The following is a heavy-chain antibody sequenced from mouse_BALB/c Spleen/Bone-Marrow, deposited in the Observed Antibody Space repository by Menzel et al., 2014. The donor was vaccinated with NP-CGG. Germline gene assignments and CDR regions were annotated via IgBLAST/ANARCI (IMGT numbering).Heavy chain of an antibody. V-gene: IGHV1-11*01. D-gene: IGHD1-1*01. CDR2: IYPVSGET. CDR1: GYTFTDHI. CDR3: GRGNYGSSYAMDY. Sequence: VQLQQSGAELASPGASVTLSCKASGYTFTDHIMNWVKKRPGQGLEWIGRIYPVSGETNYNQKSMGKATFSVDRSPSTVYMVLNSLTSEDPAVYYCGRGNYGSSYAMDYWGQGTSVTVSS. J-gene: IGHJ4*01.